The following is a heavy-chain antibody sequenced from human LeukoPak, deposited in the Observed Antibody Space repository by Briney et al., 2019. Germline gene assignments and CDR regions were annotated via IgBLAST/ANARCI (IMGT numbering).Heavy chain of an antibody. Sequence: ETLSLTCTVSGGSISSSSYYWGWIRQPPGKGLEWVSAVSGRDDSTYYADSVKGRFTISRDTSKNTLYLQMNSLRAEDTAVYYCAKWGDYDILTGYYDPDYWGQGTLVTVSS. CDR3: AKWGDYDILTGYYDPDY. CDR1: GGSISSSSYY. J-gene: IGHJ4*02. D-gene: IGHD3-9*01. V-gene: IGHV3-23*01. CDR2: VSGRDDST.